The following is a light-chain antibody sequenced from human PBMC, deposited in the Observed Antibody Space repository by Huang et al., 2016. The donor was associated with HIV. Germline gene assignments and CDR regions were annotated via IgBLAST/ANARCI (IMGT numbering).Light chain of an antibody. J-gene: IGKJ4*01. CDR2: GAS. Sequence: EIVLMQSPATLSVSPGDSATLACRASQSLNSALAWYRQAPGQAPRLLIYGASTRATGIPARFSGSGFLTEFTLTISRLESEDFALYYCQQYNDWRLTFGGGTKVEI. CDR1: QSLNSA. CDR3: QQYNDWRLT. V-gene: IGKV3-15*01.